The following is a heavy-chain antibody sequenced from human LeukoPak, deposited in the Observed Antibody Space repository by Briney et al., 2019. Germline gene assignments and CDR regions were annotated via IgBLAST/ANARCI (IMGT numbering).Heavy chain of an antibody. CDR2: ISGSGGST. CDR1: GFTFSSYA. D-gene: IGHD6-13*01. J-gene: IGHJ4*02. V-gene: IGHV3-23*01. Sequence: PGGSLRLSCAASGFTFSSYAMHWVREAPGMGLEWVSSISGSGGSTYYADSVKGRFTISRDNSKTTLYLQMNSLRAEDTAVYYCAKVFYPAAGTGRVDFPFDYWGQGTLVTVSS. CDR3: AKVFYPAAGTGRVDFPFDY.